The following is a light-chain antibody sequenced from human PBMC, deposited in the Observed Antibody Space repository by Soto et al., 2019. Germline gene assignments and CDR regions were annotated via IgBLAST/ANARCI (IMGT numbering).Light chain of an antibody. J-gene: IGKJ4*01. CDR3: QQYNNWPLT. CDR2: GAS. V-gene: IGKV3-15*01. Sequence: EIVMTQSPATLSVSPGERAALSCRASQSVSSDLAWYQQKPGQAPRLLMYGASTRATAIPARFSGSGSGTEFTLTISSLQSEDFALYYCQQYNNWPLTFGGGTKVEIK. CDR1: QSVSSD.